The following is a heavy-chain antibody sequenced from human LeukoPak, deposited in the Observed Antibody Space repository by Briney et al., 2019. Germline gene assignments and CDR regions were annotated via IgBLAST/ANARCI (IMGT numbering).Heavy chain of an antibody. CDR2: IKSKTDGGTT. CDR1: GFTFSNAW. V-gene: IGHV3-15*01. CDR3: ARGGVEMATIWPEYFDY. Sequence: PGGSLRLSCAASGFTFSNAWMSWVRQAPGKGLEWVGRIKSKTDGGTTDYAAPVKGRFTISRDDSKNTLYLQMNSLRAEDTAVYYCARGGVEMATIWPEYFDYWGQGTLVTVSS. D-gene: IGHD5-24*01. J-gene: IGHJ4*02.